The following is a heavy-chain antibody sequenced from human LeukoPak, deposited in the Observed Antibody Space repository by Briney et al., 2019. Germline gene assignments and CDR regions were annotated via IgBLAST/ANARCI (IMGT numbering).Heavy chain of an antibody. V-gene: IGHV3-66*01. CDR1: GFTVSTNY. CDR3: ARDAGGYGMDV. Sequence: GGSLRLSCAASGFTVSTNYMSWVRQAPGKGLEWVSVIYSGGSTYYAASVKGRFTISRDNSKNTLYLQINSLRAEDTAVYYCARDAGGYGMDVWGQGTTVTVSS. J-gene: IGHJ6*02. D-gene: IGHD2-8*02. CDR2: IYSGGST.